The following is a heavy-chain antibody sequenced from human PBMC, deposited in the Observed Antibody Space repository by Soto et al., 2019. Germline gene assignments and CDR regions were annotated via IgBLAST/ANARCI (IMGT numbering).Heavy chain of an antibody. V-gene: IGHV4-4*02. CDR2: IYHSGST. D-gene: IGHD2-15*01. Sequence: SETLSLTCAVSGGSISSSNWWSWVRQPPGKGLEWIGEIYHSGSTNYNPSLKSRVTISVDKSKNQFSLKLSSVTAADTAVYYCATDGRAPQAFDIWGQGTMVTVSS. CDR3: ATDGRAPQAFDI. CDR1: GGSISSSNW. J-gene: IGHJ3*02.